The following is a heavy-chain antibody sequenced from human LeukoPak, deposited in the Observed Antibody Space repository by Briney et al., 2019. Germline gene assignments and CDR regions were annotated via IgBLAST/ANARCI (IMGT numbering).Heavy chain of an antibody. CDR3: ARELPSGSYYAFDL. D-gene: IGHD1-26*01. CDR2: IYYSGST. J-gene: IGHJ3*01. V-gene: IGHV4-59*01. Sequence: SETLSLTCTVSGGSISSYYWSWIRQPPGKGLEWIWYIYYSGSTNYNPSLKSRVTISVDTSKNQLSLKLSSVTAADTAVYYCARELPSGSYYAFDLWGQGTMVTVSS. CDR1: GGSISSYY.